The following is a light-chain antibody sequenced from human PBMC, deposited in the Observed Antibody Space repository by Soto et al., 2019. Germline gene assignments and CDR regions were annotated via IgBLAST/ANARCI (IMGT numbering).Light chain of an antibody. J-gene: IGKJ5*01. Sequence: EIVLTQSPGTQSLSPGETATLSCRASQSVGSNNLAWYHQKPGQTPRLLIYDESSRATGIPDRFSGSGSGTDFTLTISRLEPEDFAVYYCQQYANSITFGQGTRLEIE. CDR3: QQYANSIT. CDR1: QSVGSNN. CDR2: DES. V-gene: IGKV3-20*01.